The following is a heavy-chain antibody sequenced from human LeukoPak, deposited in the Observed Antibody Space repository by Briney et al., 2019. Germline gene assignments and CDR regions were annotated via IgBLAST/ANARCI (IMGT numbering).Heavy chain of an antibody. CDR1: GFNFGDYA. V-gene: IGHV3-49*04. CDR2: IRTKPYGGTP. J-gene: IGHJ3*01. CDR3: TRDLHGDDAFDV. Sequence: SGGSLRLSCRTSGFNFGDYAMSWVRQAPRQGLEWVGFIRTKPYGGTPDYAASVKGKFTISVDDSKSIAYLRMNSLETEDTAVYYCTRDLHGDDAFDVWGQGTMVTVSS. D-gene: IGHD4-17*01.